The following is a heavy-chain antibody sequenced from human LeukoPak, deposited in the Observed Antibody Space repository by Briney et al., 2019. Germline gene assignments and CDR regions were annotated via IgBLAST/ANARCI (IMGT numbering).Heavy chain of an antibody. CDR3: ARDQSGSGSYTDDYYAMDV. D-gene: IGHD3-10*01. V-gene: IGHV4-31*03. CDR1: GGAISTAGYY. Sequence: SETLSLTCSVSGGAISTAGYYWSWIRQHPGKGLEWIGYIYFSGNTYYNPSLKSRVTISVDTSKNQFSLKLSSVTAADTAIYYCARDQSGSGSYTDDYYAMDVWGKGTTVTVSS. CDR2: IYFSGNT. J-gene: IGHJ6*04.